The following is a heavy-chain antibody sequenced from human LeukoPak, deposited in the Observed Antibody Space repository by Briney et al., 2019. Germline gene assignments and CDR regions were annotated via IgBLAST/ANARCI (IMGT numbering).Heavy chain of an antibody. CDR3: VRDKTFEVVNYFDY. CDR1: GGSISSTNYY. J-gene: IGHJ4*02. Sequence: SETLSLTCTVSGGSISSTNYYWGWIRQPPGKGLEWIGSIYYSGSTYYNPSLKSRITVSLDTSKNQFSLKVNYMTAADTAVYYCVRDKTFEVVNYFDYWGQGTLVTVSS. D-gene: IGHD3-3*01. V-gene: IGHV4-39*07. CDR2: IYYSGST.